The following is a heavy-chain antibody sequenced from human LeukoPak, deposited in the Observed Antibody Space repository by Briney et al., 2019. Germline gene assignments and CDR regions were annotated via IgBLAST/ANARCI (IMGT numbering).Heavy chain of an antibody. CDR2: INPNSGDT. Sequence: ASVKVSCKASGYTFTGYYMHWVRRAPGQGLEWMGWINPNSGDTHYAQKFQGWVTMTSDTSISTAYMELSRLKSDDTAVYYCARGPGGYSYGYIGYWGQGTLVTVSS. V-gene: IGHV1-2*04. J-gene: IGHJ4*02. CDR1: GYTFTGYY. CDR3: ARGPGGYSYGYIGY. D-gene: IGHD5-18*01.